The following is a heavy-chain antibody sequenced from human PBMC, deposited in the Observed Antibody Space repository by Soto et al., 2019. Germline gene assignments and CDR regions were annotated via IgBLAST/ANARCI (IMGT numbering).Heavy chain of an antibody. CDR3: AKVGTEWLRWRYYFDY. CDR2: ISSNGEST. J-gene: IGHJ4*02. Sequence: GGSLRLSCTASGFNFRSYAMSWVRQAPGKGLEWVSIISSNGESTYHTGATYYADSVRGRFTISRDNSKNTLYLQMNSLRAEDTAVYYCAKVGTEWLRWRYYFDYWGQGTLVTVSS. V-gene: IGHV3-23*01. CDR1: GFNFRSYA. D-gene: IGHD5-12*01.